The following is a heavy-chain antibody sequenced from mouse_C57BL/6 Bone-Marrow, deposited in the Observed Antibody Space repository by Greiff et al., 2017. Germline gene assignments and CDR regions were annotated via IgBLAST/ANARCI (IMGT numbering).Heavy chain of an antibody. CDR1: GYTFTSYW. CDR2: IDPSDSYT. CDR3: ARWGTTVVGDV. J-gene: IGHJ1*03. D-gene: IGHD1-1*01. Sequence: QVQLQQPGAELVMPGASVKLSCKASGYTFTSYWMHWVKQRPGQGLEWIGEIDPSDSYTNYNQKFKGKSTLTVDKSSSTAYVQLSSLTSEDSAVYYCARWGTTVVGDVWGTGTTVTVSS. V-gene: IGHV1-69*01.